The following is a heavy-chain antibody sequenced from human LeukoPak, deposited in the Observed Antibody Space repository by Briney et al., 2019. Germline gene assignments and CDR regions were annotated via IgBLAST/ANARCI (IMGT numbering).Heavy chain of an antibody. J-gene: IGHJ4*02. V-gene: IGHV3-30-3*01. D-gene: IGHD3-10*01. Sequence: GGSLRLSCAASGFTFSSYAMHWVRQAPGKGLEWVAVISYDGSNKYYADSVKGRFTISRDNSKNTLYLQMNSLRAEDTAVYYCVRDSRYGFGEYYFDYWGQGTLVTVSS. CDR3: VRDSRYGFGEYYFDY. CDR2: ISYDGSNK. CDR1: GFTFSSYA.